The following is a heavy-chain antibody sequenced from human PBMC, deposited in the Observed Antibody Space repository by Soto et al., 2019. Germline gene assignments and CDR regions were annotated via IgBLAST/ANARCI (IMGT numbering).Heavy chain of an antibody. CDR1: GGSISSYY. V-gene: IGHV4-59*01. Sequence: QVPLQESGPGLVKPSETLSLTCTVSGGSISSYYWSWIRQPPGKGLEWIGYIYYSGSTNYNPSLKSRVTISVDTSKNQFSLKLSSVTAADTAVYYCARDGYSSGYYYYYGMDVWGQGTTVTVSS. J-gene: IGHJ6*02. D-gene: IGHD3-22*01. CDR3: ARDGYSSGYYYYYGMDV. CDR2: IYYSGST.